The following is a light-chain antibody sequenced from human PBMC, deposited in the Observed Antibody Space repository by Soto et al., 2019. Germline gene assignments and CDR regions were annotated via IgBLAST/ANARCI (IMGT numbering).Light chain of an antibody. J-gene: IGKJ3*01. CDR2: DAS. V-gene: IGKV3-11*01. CDR3: QQRSNWPPT. Sequence: ETVLTQSPATLSLSPGERATLSCRASQSVSSYLAWYQQKPGQAPRLHIYDASNRATGIPARFSGSGSGTDFTLTISSLEPEDFAVYYCQQRSNWPPTFGPGTQVDIK. CDR1: QSVSSY.